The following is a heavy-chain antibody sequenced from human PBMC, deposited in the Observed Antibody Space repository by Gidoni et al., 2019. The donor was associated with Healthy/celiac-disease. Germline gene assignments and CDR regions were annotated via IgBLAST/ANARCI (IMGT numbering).Heavy chain of an antibody. D-gene: IGHD7-27*01. CDR3: ARTLGNYYYYYGMDV. CDR2: MNPNSGNT. CDR1: GYPFTSYD. Sequence: VQLVQSGAEVMKPGASVQVSCKASGYPFTSYDINWVRQATGQGLEWMGRMNPNSGNTGYAQKFQGRVTMTRNTSISTAYMELSSLRAEDTAVYYCARTLGNYYYYYGMDVWGQGTTVTVSS. J-gene: IGHJ6*02. V-gene: IGHV1-8*01.